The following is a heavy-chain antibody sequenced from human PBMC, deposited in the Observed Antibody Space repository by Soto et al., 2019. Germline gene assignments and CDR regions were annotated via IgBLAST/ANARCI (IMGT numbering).Heavy chain of an antibody. V-gene: IGHV4-30-4*01. Sequence: QVQLQESGPGLVKPSQTLSLTCTVSGGSISSGDYYWSWIRQPPGKGLEWIGYIYYSGRTYYNPSLKSRITISLDTSKNQFSLKRTSVTAADTAVYYCARDLWARTDAFDIWGQGTMVTVSS. D-gene: IGHD7-27*01. CDR3: ARDLWARTDAFDI. CDR1: GGSISSGDYY. J-gene: IGHJ3*02. CDR2: IYYSGRT.